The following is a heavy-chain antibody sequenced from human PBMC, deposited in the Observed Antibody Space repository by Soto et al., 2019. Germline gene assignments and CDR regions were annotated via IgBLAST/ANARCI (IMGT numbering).Heavy chain of an antibody. CDR2: IRGSGGST. V-gene: IGHV3-23*01. CDR3: AKWGSVYSGYAEGWFDP. D-gene: IGHD5-12*01. Sequence: AGTLTLSFAPAGFNFSSYVMSWVRQAPGKVLEWVSAIRGSGGSTYYADSVKGRFTISRDNSKNTLYLQMNSLRAEDKAVYYCAKWGSVYSGYAEGWFDPWGQGALVTVSS. CDR1: GFNFSSYV. J-gene: IGHJ5*02.